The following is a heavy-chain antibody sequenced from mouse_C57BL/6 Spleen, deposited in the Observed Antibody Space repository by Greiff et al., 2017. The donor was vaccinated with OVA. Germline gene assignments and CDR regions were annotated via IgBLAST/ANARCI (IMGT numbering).Heavy chain of an antibody. CDR3: ARSPATVVATDYFDY. CDR2: INPGIGGP. Sequence: VQLQQSGAELVRPGTSVKVSCRASGYPFPNYLLEWVKQGPGQGLEWIGVINPGIGGPNYNEKFKGKATLTTDKSSRTAYRQLSSLTSEDSAVYFCARSPATVVATDYFDYWGQGTTLTVSS. J-gene: IGHJ2*01. D-gene: IGHD1-1*01. CDR1: GYPFPNYL. V-gene: IGHV1-54*01.